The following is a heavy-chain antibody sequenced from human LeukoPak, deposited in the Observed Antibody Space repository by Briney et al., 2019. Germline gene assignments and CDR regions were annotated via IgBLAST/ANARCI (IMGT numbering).Heavy chain of an antibody. D-gene: IGHD3-9*01. J-gene: IGHJ3*02. V-gene: IGHV1-18*01. CDR2: ISAYNGNT. CDR1: GYTFTSYG. Sequence: ASVKVSCKASGYTFTSYGISWVRQAPGQGLEWMGWISAYNGNTNYAQKLQGRVTMTTDTSTSTAYMELGSLRSDDTAVYYCARPYYDILTGYYLNAFDIWGQGTMVTVSS. CDR3: ARPYYDILTGYYLNAFDI.